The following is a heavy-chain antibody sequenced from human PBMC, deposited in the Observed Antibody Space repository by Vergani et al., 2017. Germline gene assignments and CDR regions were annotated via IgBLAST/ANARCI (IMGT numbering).Heavy chain of an antibody. Sequence: QVQLVQSGAEVKKPGASVKVSCKASGYTFTSYGISWVRQAPGQGLEWMGWISVYNVNTNYAQKLQGRVTMTTDTSTSTAYMELRSLRSDATSVYYCARDPEIVVVPAAPYYYYYYGMDVWGQGTTVTVSS. J-gene: IGHJ6*02. D-gene: IGHD2-2*01. CDR3: ARDPEIVVVPAAPYYYYYYGMDV. V-gene: IGHV1-18*01. CDR2: ISVYNVNT. CDR1: GYTFTSYG.